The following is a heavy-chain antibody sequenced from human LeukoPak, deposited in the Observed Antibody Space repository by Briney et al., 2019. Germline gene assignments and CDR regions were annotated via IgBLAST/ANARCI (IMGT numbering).Heavy chain of an antibody. Sequence: GGSLRLSCAASGFTFNNAWMNWVRQAPGKGLEWVGRIKTKTDGETTDYAAPVKGRFTVSRDDSKNTLHLQMNSLKTEDTAFYYCTTAFFEGNYWGQGTLVTVSS. D-gene: IGHD3-3*01. CDR3: TTAFFEGNY. V-gene: IGHV3-15*07. CDR2: IKTKTDGETT. J-gene: IGHJ4*02. CDR1: GFTFNNAW.